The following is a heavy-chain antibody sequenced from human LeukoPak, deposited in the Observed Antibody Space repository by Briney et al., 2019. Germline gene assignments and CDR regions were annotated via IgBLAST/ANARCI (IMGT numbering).Heavy chain of an antibody. CDR1: GFPFSDFH. J-gene: IGHJ4*02. D-gene: IGHD5-24*01. V-gene: IGHV3-11*01. Sequence: GGSLRLSCAASGFPFSDFHMSWTRQAPGKGLEWISYIITSGYTKYYADSVKGRFTISRDNAKNSLYLQMNSLRAEDTAVYYCARGHNGYSYWGQGTLVTVSS. CDR3: ARGHNGYSY. CDR2: IITSGYTK.